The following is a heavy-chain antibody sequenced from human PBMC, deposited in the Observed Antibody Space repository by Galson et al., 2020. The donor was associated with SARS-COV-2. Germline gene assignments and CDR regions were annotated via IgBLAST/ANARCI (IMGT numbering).Heavy chain of an antibody. D-gene: IGHD3-16*02. CDR3: TTGGPYYDYVWGSYRYTPGDY. CDR1: GFTFSNAW. J-gene: IGHJ4*02. Sequence: GSLRLSCAASGFTFSNAWMSWVRQAPGKGLEWVGRIKSKTDGGTTDYAAPVKGRFTISRDDSKNTLYLQMNSLKTEDTAVYYCTTGGPYYDYVWGSYRYTPGDYWGQGTLVTVSS. V-gene: IGHV3-15*01. CDR2: IKSKTDGGTT.